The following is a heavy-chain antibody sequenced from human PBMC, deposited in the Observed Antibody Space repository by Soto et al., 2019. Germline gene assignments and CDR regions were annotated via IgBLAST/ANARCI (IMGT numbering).Heavy chain of an antibody. J-gene: IGHJ5*02. Sequence: AASVKVSCKASGYTFTSYDINWVRQATGQGLEYMGWMNPDRGHTGYAQKFQGRVTMTTDTSTSTAYMELRSLRSDDTAVYYCARAYSPGLFDPWGQGTLVTVSS. CDR3: ARAYSPGLFDP. D-gene: IGHD2-15*01. CDR1: GYTFTSYD. CDR2: MNPDRGHT. V-gene: IGHV1-8*01.